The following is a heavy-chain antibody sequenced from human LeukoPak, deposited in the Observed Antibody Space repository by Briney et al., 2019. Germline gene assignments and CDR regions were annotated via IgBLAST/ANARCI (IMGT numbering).Heavy chain of an antibody. Sequence: GGSLRLSCEASGFTFSSYDMNWVRQAPGKGLEWVSVISGSGGSTYYADSVKGRFTISRGNSKNTLYLQMNSLRAEDTAVYYCASGRGYSYGPRPWYYWGQGTLVTVSS. V-gene: IGHV3-23*01. CDR1: GFTFSSYD. CDR3: ASGRGYSYGPRPWYY. D-gene: IGHD5-18*01. CDR2: ISGSGGST. J-gene: IGHJ4*02.